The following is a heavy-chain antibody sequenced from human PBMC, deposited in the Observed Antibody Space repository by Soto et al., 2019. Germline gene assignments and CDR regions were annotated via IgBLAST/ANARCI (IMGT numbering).Heavy chain of an antibody. V-gene: IGHV3-48*02. CDR2: ITSSSSTI. CDR1: GFTFSRYS. Sequence: EMQLVESGGGLVQPGGSLRFSCAASGFTFSRYSMNWVRQAPGKGLEWIAYITSSSSTIFYADSVKGRFTISRDNAKNSLYLQMDSLRDEDTCVYYCARDNGIEGSFDPWGQGTLVTVSS. CDR3: ARDNGIEGSFDP. J-gene: IGHJ5*02. D-gene: IGHD2-8*01.